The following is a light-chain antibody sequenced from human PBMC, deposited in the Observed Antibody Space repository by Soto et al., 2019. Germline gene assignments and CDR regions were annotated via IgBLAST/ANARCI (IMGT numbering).Light chain of an antibody. CDR2: LNSDGSH. CDR3: QTWGTGIVV. J-gene: IGLJ2*01. Sequence: QSVLTQSPSASASLGASVKLTCTLSSGLSSYAIAWHQQQPEKGPRYLMKLNSDGSHSKGDGIPDRFSGSSSGAERYLPISSLQSEDEADYYCQTWGTGIVVFGGGTKVTVL. CDR1: SGLSSYA. V-gene: IGLV4-69*01.